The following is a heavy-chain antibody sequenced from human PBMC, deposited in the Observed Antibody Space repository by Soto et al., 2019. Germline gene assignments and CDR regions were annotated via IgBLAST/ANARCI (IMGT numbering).Heavy chain of an antibody. CDR1: GGTFSSYA. V-gene: IGHV1-69*12. CDR3: ARDRGPSSGYYPYWFDP. D-gene: IGHD3-22*01. J-gene: IGHJ5*02. Sequence: QVQLVQSGAEVKKPGSSVKVSCKASGGTFSSYAITWVRQAPGQGLEWMGGIIPIFGTANYAQKFQGRVTMTADECTSTAEMELSSLRSEDTAVYYCARDRGPSSGYYPYWFDPWGQGTLVTVSS. CDR2: IIPIFGTA.